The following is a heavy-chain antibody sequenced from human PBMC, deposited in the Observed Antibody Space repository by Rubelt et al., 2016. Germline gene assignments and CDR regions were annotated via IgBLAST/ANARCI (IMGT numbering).Heavy chain of an antibody. Sequence: QVQLQQWGAGLLKPSETLSLTCAVYGGSFSGYYWSWIRQPPGKGLEWIGSIYYSGSTYYNPSLKRVVTLSVEPPKNQCSLRLGSVTAADTAVYYCARGGIAVAGTPDYWGQGTLVTVSS. CDR1: GGSFSGYY. CDR3: ARGGIAVAGTPDY. CDR2: IYYSGST. D-gene: IGHD6-19*01. J-gene: IGHJ4*02. V-gene: IGHV4-34*01.